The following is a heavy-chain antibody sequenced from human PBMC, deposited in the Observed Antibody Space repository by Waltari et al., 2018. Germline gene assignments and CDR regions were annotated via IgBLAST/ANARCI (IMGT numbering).Heavy chain of an antibody. CDR2: IKPDETEK. J-gene: IGHJ6*02. V-gene: IGHV3-7*01. CDR1: GFTLSKYW. CDR3: SNSLNV. Sequence: EVQIVESGGDLVQPVGSLRLSCVISGFTLSKYWMDWVRQAPGKGLEWVANIKPDETEKYYVGSVKGRFTISRDNSKNSVYLQMNSLRAEDTAVYYCSNSLNVWGQGTTVTVSS. D-gene: IGHD4-4*01.